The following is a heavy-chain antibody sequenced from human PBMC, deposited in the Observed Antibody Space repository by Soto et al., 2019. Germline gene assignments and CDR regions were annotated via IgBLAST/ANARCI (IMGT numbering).Heavy chain of an antibody. CDR3: ARGGGDYWYLDA. CDR2: IKPPVKGLAWLGEIAPNGSA. D-gene: IGHD4-17*01. V-gene: IGHV4-34*01. Sequence: QVHLQQWGAGLLKPSETLSLTCAVYGGSFSDYYWTWIRQPPGKGLEGIGEIKPPVKGLAWLGEIAPNGSANYNPSLKSRVTISSDTSKTPCSLKLNSVTAADTAVYYCARGGGDYWYLDAWVRDTLVTVSS. CDR1: GGSFSDYY. J-gene: IGHJ2*01.